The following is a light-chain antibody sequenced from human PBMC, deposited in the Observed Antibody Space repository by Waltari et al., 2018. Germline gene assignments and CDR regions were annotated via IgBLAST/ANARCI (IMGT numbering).Light chain of an antibody. CDR1: ESINSW. CDR2: RSF. Sequence: DIQMTQSPSTLSASVGDRVTISCRATESINSWLVWYQQKPGKAPKLLISRSFNLESGVPSRFSGSGSGTEFILTISSLQPDDLATYHCQQYKRPPWTFGQGTKV. V-gene: IGKV1-5*03. CDR3: QQYKRPPWT. J-gene: IGKJ1*01.